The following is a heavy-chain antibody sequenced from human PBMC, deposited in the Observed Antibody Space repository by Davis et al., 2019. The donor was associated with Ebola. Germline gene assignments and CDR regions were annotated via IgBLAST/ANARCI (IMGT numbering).Heavy chain of an antibody. CDR2: INPSGGST. CDR3: ASQEMATNKGVDY. Sequence: ASVKVSCKASGYTFTSYYMHWVRQAPGQGLEWMGIINPSGGSTSYAQKFQGRVTMTRDTSISTAYMELSRLRSDDTAVYYCASQEMATNKGVDYWGQGTLVTVSS. V-gene: IGHV1-46*01. J-gene: IGHJ4*02. CDR1: GYTFTSYY. D-gene: IGHD5-24*01.